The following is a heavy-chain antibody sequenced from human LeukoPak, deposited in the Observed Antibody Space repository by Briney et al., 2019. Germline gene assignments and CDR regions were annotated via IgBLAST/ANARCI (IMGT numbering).Heavy chain of an antibody. CDR2: ISAYNGDT. Sequence: GASVKVYCKASGYTFTSCGISWVRQAPGQGLGWMGWISAYNGDTNYAQKLQGRVTMTTDTSTSTAYMEPRSLRSDDTAVYYCARGTDRWLQFHPPDYWGQGTLVTVSS. D-gene: IGHD5-24*01. V-gene: IGHV1-18*01. J-gene: IGHJ4*02. CDR1: GYTFTSCG. CDR3: ARGTDRWLQFHPPDY.